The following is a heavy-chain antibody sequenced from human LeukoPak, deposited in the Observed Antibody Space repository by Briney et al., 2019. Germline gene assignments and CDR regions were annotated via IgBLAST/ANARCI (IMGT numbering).Heavy chain of an antibody. CDR3: ARDTVNGPFVISLDL. J-gene: IGHJ5*02. Sequence: GVSLRLSCAASGFTFSSSEMNWVRQAPGKGPEWVSHISSGGNTKYYADSVRGRFTMSRDNAKNLLFLQMNSLRDEDTAVYYCARDTVNGPFVISLDLWGQGALVTVSS. CDR2: ISSGGNTK. D-gene: IGHD2-8*01. CDR1: GFTFSSSE. V-gene: IGHV3-48*03.